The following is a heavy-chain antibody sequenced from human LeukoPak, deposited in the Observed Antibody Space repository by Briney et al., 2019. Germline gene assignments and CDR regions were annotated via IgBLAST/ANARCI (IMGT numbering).Heavy chain of an antibody. CDR2: ISYDGSNK. D-gene: IGHD3-9*01. CDR3: AKSKTGYDAFDI. Sequence: GGFLRLSCAASGFTFSSYGMHWVRQAPGKGLEWVAVISYDGSNKYYADSVKGRFTISRDNSKNTLYLQMNSLRAEDTAVYYCAKSKTGYDAFDIWGQGTMVTVSS. V-gene: IGHV3-30*18. CDR1: GFTFSSYG. J-gene: IGHJ3*02.